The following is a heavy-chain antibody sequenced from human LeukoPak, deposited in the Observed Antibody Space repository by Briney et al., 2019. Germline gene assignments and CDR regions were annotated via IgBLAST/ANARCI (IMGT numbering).Heavy chain of an antibody. D-gene: IGHD3-10*01. J-gene: IGHJ3*02. Sequence: SETLSLTCTVSGGSISSGSYFWSWIRQPAGKGLEWIGYISYRGITDYNPSLKSRVTISVDTSKNQFSLKLSSVTAADTAVYYCARAAWFGHAFDIWGQGTMVTVSS. CDR3: ARAAWFGHAFDI. CDR2: ISYRGIT. CDR1: GGSISSGSYF. V-gene: IGHV4-61*10.